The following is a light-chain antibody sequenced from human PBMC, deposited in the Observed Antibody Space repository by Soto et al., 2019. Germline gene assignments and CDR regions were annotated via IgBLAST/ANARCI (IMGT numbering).Light chain of an antibody. CDR3: LQDYIYPYT. CDR2: GTS. J-gene: IGKJ5*01. Sequence: IHFTHSLSSLSSXXSLXFIXXXRASQGISSYLAWYQQKPGKAPKLLIYGTSNLQSGVPSRFSGSGSGTDFTLTISSLQPEDFAIYYCLQDYIYPYTFGQGTRLEI. V-gene: IGKV1-6*01. CDR1: QGISSY.